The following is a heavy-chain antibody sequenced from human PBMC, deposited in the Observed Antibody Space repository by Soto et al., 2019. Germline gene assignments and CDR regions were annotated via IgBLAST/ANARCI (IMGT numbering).Heavy chain of an antibody. CDR2: ISYDGSNE. Sequence: QVQLVESGGGVVQPGRSLSLSCAASGFSFRTFCMHCVRQAPGRGLEWVAVISYDGSNEFYGDSEKGRFTISSDNSKNTVYLQMNSLRADYTAVHYSAIDGLGLRYFDWSLCCLWGQWTMVTVSS. J-gene: IGHJ3*01. CDR1: GFSFRTFC. D-gene: IGHD3-9*01. V-gene: IGHV3-30*03. CDR3: AIDGLGLRYFDWSLCCL.